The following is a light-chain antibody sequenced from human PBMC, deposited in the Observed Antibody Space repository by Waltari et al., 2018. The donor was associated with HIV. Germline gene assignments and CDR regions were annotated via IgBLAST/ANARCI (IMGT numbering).Light chain of an antibody. V-gene: IGLV2-23*02. Sequence: QSALIQLASFYVSPGESIILSCTGDSNNIGGYHLFSWYQQHPGRAPKLFIYVVHTRPSDVFIRISGPNSGNTAALTISGVQAEDEAVDFCCSYAGADTPVVYGGGTKLTVL. CDR3: CSYAGADTPVV. J-gene: IGLJ2*01. CDR1: SNNIGGYHL. CDR2: VVH.